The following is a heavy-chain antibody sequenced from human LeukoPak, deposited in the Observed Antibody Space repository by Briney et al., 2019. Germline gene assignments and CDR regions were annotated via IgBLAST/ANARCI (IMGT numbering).Heavy chain of an antibody. Sequence: GGSLRLSCAASGLTFSSYAMSWVRQAPGKGLEWVSAISGSGGSTYYADSVKGRFTISRDNSKNTLYLQMNSLRAEDTAVYYCANSPRGYSYGTRQFDYWGQGTLVTVSS. J-gene: IGHJ4*02. CDR3: ANSPRGYSYGTRQFDY. CDR2: ISGSGGST. V-gene: IGHV3-23*01. D-gene: IGHD5-18*01. CDR1: GLTFSSYA.